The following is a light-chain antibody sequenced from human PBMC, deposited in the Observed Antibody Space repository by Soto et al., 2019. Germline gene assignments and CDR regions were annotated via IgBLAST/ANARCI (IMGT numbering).Light chain of an antibody. J-gene: IGKJ1*01. CDR2: GAS. Sequence: IGMTQSPATLSVSPGGRATLSCRASQSISDTLAWYQQKPGQAPRLLIHGASTRAPGFPARFSGSGSGTDFTLTISSLQSEDFAVYYCQQYDNWPWTCGQGTKV. CDR1: QSISDT. V-gene: IGKV3-15*01. CDR3: QQYDNWPWT.